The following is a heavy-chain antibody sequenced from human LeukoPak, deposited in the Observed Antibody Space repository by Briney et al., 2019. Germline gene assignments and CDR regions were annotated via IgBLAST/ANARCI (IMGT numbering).Heavy chain of an antibody. CDR3: TRGKALVAAAGTDNFDY. Sequence: GGSLRLSCAASGFTFSSYGMHCVRLAPGKGLVWVSRLRGDGSASNYADSVKGRFAISRDNAKNTLYLQMNSLRTEDTAIYYCTRGKALVAAAGTDNFDYWGQGTLVTVSS. D-gene: IGHD6-13*01. V-gene: IGHV3-74*01. CDR2: LRGDGSAS. CDR1: GFTFSSYG. J-gene: IGHJ4*02.